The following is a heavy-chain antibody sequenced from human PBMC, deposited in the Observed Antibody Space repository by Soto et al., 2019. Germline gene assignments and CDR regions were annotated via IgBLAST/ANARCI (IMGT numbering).Heavy chain of an antibody. D-gene: IGHD2-8*01. CDR1: AYTFTSYH. Sequence: QAQLEQSGPEVKRPGASLKVSCKASAYTFTSYHISWVRQAPGQGLEWIGWINAFDDDTNYSQKFQDRVTMTAHRSTDTANLDLRSLGSDDTAIYYCARNLYGRAFDIWGQGTMVTVSS. CDR2: INAFDDDT. J-gene: IGHJ3*02. V-gene: IGHV1-18*04. CDR3: ARNLYGRAFDI.